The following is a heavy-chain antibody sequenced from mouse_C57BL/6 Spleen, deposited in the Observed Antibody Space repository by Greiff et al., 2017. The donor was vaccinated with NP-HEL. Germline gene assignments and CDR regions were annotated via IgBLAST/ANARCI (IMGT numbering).Heavy chain of an antibody. CDR1: GFTFSSYA. D-gene: IGHD2-4*01. J-gene: IGHJ1*03. CDR2: ISDGGSYT. V-gene: IGHV5-4*03. Sequence: EVKLMESGGGLVKPGGSLKLSCAASGFTFSSYAMSWVRQTPEKRLEWVATISDGGSYTYYPDNVKGRFTISRDNATNNLYLQLSHLKSEDTAMDYCARDGAYDCGVWRDFDVWGKGTTVTVSS. CDR3: ARDGAYDCGVWRDFDV.